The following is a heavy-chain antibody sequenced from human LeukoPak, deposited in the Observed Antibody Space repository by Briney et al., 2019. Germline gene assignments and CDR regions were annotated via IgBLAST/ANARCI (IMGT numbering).Heavy chain of an antibody. D-gene: IGHD1-26*01. CDR2: ISSSSSYI. V-gene: IGHV3-21*01. J-gene: IGHJ4*02. Sequence: GGSLTLSCAASGFTFRSYSMSWVRQAPGKGLEWVSSISSSSSYIYYADSVKGRFTISRDNAKNSLYLQMNSLRAEDTAVYYCARVSVGIVGASTVDYWGQGSRVTVSS. CDR3: ARVSVGIVGASTVDY. CDR1: GFTFRSYS.